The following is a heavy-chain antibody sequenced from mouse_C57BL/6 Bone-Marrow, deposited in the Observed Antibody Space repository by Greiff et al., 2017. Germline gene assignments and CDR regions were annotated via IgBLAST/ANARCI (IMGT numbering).Heavy chain of an antibody. CDR3: ARATVVAEGFAY. D-gene: IGHD1-1*01. CDR2: INPGSGGT. Sequence: QVQLQQSGAELVRPGTSVKVSCKASGYAFTNYLIEWVKQRPGQGLEWIGVINPGSGGTNYNEKFKGKATLTADKSSSTAYMQLSSLTSEDSAVYFCARATVVAEGFAYWGQGTLVTVSA. V-gene: IGHV1-54*01. J-gene: IGHJ3*01. CDR1: GYAFTNYL.